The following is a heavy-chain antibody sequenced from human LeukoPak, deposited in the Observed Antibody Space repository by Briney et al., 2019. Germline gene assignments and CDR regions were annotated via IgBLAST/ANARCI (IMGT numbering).Heavy chain of an antibody. Sequence: GASVKVSCKASGYTFTSYDINWVRQATGQGLEWMGWMNPNSGNTGYAQKFQGRVTMTRNTSISTAYMELSSLRSEDTAVYYCARGLRKIGGINWFDPWGQGTLVTVSS. V-gene: IGHV1-8*01. J-gene: IGHJ5*02. CDR2: MNPNSGNT. CDR1: GYTFTSYD. CDR3: ARGLRKIGGINWFDP. D-gene: IGHD3-16*01.